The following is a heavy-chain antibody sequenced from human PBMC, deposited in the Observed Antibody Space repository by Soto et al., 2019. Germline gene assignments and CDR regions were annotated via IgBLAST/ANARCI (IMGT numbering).Heavy chain of an antibody. CDR3: ARETDDAKIRFDP. V-gene: IGHV3-53*01. CDR1: GFTVSSNY. J-gene: IGHJ5*02. CDR2: IHPGGDT. Sequence: GGSLRLSCAASGFTVSSNYMSWVRQAPGRGLEWVSSIHPGGDTFYADSVKGRFSFSRDNSKNTVYLQMNSLRVEDTAVYYCARETDDAKIRFDPWGQGTLVTVSS. D-gene: IGHD1-1*01.